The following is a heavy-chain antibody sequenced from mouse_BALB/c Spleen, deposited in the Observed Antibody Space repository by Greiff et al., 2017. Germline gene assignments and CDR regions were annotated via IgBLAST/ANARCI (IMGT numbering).Heavy chain of an antibody. D-gene: IGHD2-2*01. Sequence: EVKLMESGGGLVKPGGSLKLSCAASGFTFSSYAMSWVRQTPEKRLEWVASISSGGSTYYPDSVKGRFTISRDNARNILYLQMSSLRSEDTAMYYCAREWLRRYFDYWGQGTTLTVSS. V-gene: IGHV5-6-5*01. CDR1: GFTFSSYA. J-gene: IGHJ2*01. CDR2: ISSGGST. CDR3: AREWLRRYFDY.